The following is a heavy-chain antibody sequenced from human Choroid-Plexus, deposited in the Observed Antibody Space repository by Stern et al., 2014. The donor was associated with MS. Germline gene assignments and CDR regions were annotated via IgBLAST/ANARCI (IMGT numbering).Heavy chain of an antibody. CDR3: AKDRQYLTYFFDH. Sequence: VQLVESGGGVVQPGRPLRLSCVASGFTFGSCAMHWVRQAPGKGLERVGGVSQDGSYKYYADYVKGRFTVARDNSQNTLYMQMSSLRPEDTAVYYCAKDRQYLTYFFDHWGQGSLVTVSS. CDR1: GFTFGSCA. D-gene: IGHD2/OR15-2a*01. V-gene: IGHV3-30*18. CDR2: VSQDGSYK. J-gene: IGHJ5*02.